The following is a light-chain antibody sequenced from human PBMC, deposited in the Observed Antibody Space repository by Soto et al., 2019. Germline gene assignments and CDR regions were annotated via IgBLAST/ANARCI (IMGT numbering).Light chain of an antibody. CDR3: LLYSGGTGI. Sequence: QTVVTQEPSLTVSPGETVSLTCASNTGEVTTGYYPSWFQQKPGQSPRSLIYSTDNKHSWTPARFSGSLLGGKAALTLSSVQPEDEAEYFCLLYSGGTGIFGGWTKLTVL. V-gene: IGLV7-43*01. J-gene: IGLJ2*01. CDR2: STD. CDR1: TGEVTTGYY.